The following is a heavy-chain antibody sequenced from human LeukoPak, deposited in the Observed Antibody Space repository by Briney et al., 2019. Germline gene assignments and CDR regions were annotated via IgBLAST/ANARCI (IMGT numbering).Heavy chain of an antibody. V-gene: IGHV4-34*01. J-gene: IGHJ4*02. CDR1: GGSFSGYY. D-gene: IGHD3-3*01. CDR3: ARGTNYDFWSGYSPYYFDY. Sequence: SETLSLTCAVYGGSFSGYYWSWIRQPPGEGLEWIGEINHSGSTNYNPSLKSRVTISVDTSKNQFSLKLSSVTAADTAVYYCARGTNYDFWSGYSPYYFDYWGQGTLVTVSS. CDR2: INHSGST.